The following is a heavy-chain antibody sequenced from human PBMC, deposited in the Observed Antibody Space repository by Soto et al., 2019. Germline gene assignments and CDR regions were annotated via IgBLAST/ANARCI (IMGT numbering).Heavy chain of an antibody. CDR2: INPNSGGT. CDR3: ARDGELGGSGYDY. J-gene: IGHJ4*02. V-gene: IGHV1-2*04. D-gene: IGHD3-10*01. Sequence: QVQLVQSGAEVKKPGASVKVSCKASGYTFTGYYMHWVRQAPGQGLEWMGWINPNSGGTTYAQKFQGWVTMTRDTSISTAYMELSRLRSDDTAVYYCARDGELGGSGYDYWGQATLVTVSS. CDR1: GYTFTGYY.